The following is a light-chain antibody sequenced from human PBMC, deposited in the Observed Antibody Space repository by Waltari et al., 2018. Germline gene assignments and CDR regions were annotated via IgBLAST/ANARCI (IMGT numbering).Light chain of an antibody. Sequence: EIVMTQSPATLSVSPGERATLSCRASQSVSINLAWYQQKPGQAPRLLIYGASTRATGIPARFSGSGSGTEFTLTISSLQSEDVAVYYCQQYNDWPPLTFGGGTKVEIK. J-gene: IGKJ4*01. CDR2: GAS. CDR3: QQYNDWPPLT. CDR1: QSVSIN. V-gene: IGKV3-15*01.